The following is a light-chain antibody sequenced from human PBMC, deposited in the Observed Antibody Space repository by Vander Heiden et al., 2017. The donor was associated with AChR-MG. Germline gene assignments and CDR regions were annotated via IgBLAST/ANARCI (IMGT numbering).Light chain of an antibody. Sequence: QSVLTQPPSVSGAPGHRVTISCTGSSSNIGAGYDVHWYQQFPGTAPKLLIFSNSNRPSGVPDRFSGSKSGTSASLAITGLQAEDEADYYCQSYDSSLSGWVFGGGTKLTVL. CDR3: QSYDSSLSGWV. J-gene: IGLJ3*02. V-gene: IGLV1-40*01. CDR1: SSNIGAGYD. CDR2: SNS.